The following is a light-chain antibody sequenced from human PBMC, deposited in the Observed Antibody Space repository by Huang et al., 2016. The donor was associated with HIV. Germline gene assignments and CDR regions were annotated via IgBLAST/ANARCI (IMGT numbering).Light chain of an antibody. Sequence: IQLTQSPSSLSASVGDRVTLTCRASQDINNFLAWFQRKPGKVPELLIYSASTLQSGVPPRFSGSGSGTNFTLIISSLQAEDFAVYYSQQVANYPFTFGPGTNVDVK. J-gene: IGKJ3*01. CDR1: QDINNF. V-gene: IGKV1-9*01. CDR3: QQVANYPFT. CDR2: SAS.